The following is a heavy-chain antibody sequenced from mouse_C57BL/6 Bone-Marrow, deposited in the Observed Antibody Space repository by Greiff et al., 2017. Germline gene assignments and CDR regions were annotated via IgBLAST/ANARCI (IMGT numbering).Heavy chain of an antibody. CDR3: ASDSQIYDGYYGYFDV. J-gene: IGHJ1*03. V-gene: IGHV5-4*01. Sequence: DVQLVESGGGLVKPGGSLKLSCAASGFTFSSYAMSWVRQTPEKRLEWVATISAGGSYTYYPDNVKGRFTNTRDNAKNNLYLQMSHLKYEDTAMYYCASDSQIYDGYYGYFDVWGTGTTVTVSS. D-gene: IGHD2-3*01. CDR2: ISAGGSYT. CDR1: GFTFSSYA.